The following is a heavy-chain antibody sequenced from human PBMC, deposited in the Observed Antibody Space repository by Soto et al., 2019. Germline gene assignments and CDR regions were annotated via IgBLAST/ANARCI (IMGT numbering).Heavy chain of an antibody. CDR3: ARGISLIVEVQRDAPDKYYFDS. CDR2: INHSGST. Sequence: QVQLQQWGAGLLKPSEPLSLTCAVYGGSFSGHFWSWIRQPPGKGLEWIGEINHSGSTNFNPSLKSRVTIPVDTAKNQFSLKVNSLTAADTAVYYCARGISLIVEVQRDAPDKYYFDSWGQGTVVTVS. V-gene: IGHV4-34*01. D-gene: IGHD2-21*01. J-gene: IGHJ4*02. CDR1: GGSFSGHF.